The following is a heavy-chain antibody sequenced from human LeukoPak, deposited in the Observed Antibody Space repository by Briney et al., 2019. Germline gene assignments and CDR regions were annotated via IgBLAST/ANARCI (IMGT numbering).Heavy chain of an antibody. Sequence: SETLSLTCTVSGGSISSYYWSWTRQPPGKGLEWIGYIYYSGSTNYNPSLKSRVTISVDTSKNQFSLKLSSVTAADTAVYYCARRGTGGRSFDYWGQGTLVTVSS. D-gene: IGHD3-16*01. CDR1: GGSISSYY. CDR3: ARRGTGGRSFDY. V-gene: IGHV4-59*08. CDR2: IYYSGST. J-gene: IGHJ4*02.